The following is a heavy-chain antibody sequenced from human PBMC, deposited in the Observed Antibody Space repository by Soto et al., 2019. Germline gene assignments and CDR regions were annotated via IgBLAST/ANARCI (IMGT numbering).Heavy chain of an antibody. V-gene: IGHV4-39*01. D-gene: IGHD2-15*01. J-gene: IGHJ5*02. CDR2: IYYSGST. Sequence: PSETLSLTCTVSGGSISSSSYYWGRIRQPPGKGLEWIGSIYYSGSTYYNPSLKSRVTISVDTSKNQFSLKLSSVTAADTAVYYCARQGGYCSGGSCYRINWFDPWGQGTLVTVSS. CDR3: ARQGGYCSGGSCYRINWFDP. CDR1: GGSISSSSYY.